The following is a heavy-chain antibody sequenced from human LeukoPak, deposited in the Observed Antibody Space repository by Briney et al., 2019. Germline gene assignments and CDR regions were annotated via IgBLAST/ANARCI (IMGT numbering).Heavy chain of an antibody. D-gene: IGHD2-15*01. Sequence: GGSLRLSRAISGFTVSTNYMSWVRQAPGKGLEWVSIIYSGGNTYYADSVKGRFTISRDNSENTLYLQMNSLRAEDTAVYYCARAIGGGTFDYWGQGTLVTVSS. CDR2: IYSGGNT. CDR3: ARAIGGGTFDY. CDR1: GFTVSTNY. J-gene: IGHJ4*02. V-gene: IGHV3-53*01.